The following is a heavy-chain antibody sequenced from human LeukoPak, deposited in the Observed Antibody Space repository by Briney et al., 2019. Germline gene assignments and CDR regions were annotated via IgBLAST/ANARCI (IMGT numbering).Heavy chain of an antibody. CDR2: ISSSSSYI. V-gene: IGHV3-21*01. Sequence: GGSLRLSCAASGFTFSSYSKNWVRQAPGKGLEWVSSISSSSSYIYYADSVKGRFTISRDNAKNSLYLQMNSLRAEDTAVYYCARGYYDSSGNMDYWGQGTLVTVSS. CDR1: GFTFSSYS. J-gene: IGHJ4*02. D-gene: IGHD3-22*01. CDR3: ARGYYDSSGNMDY.